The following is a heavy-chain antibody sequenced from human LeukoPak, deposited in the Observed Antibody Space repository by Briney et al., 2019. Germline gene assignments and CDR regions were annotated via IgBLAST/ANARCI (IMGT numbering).Heavy chain of an antibody. CDR3: ARGLTTVTREYFDY. J-gene: IGHJ4*02. CDR2: IYHSGST. Sequence: PSETLSLTCTVSGYSISSGYYWGWIRQPPGKGLEGIGSIYHSGSTYYNPSLKSRVTISVDTSKNQFSLKLSSVTAADTAVYYCARGLTTVTREYFDYWGQGTLVTVSS. CDR1: GYSISSGYY. V-gene: IGHV4-38-2*02. D-gene: IGHD4-17*01.